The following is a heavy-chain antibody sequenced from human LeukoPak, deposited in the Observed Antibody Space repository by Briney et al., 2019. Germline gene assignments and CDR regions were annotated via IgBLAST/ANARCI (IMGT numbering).Heavy chain of an antibody. CDR1: GYTFTGYY. Sequence: GASVKVSCKASGYTFTGYYMRWVRQAPGQGLEWMGWINPNNGGTNYAQKFQGRVTMTRDTSISTAYMELNRLTSDDTAVYYCARDMMVRGVGTYDYWGQGTLATVSS. J-gene: IGHJ4*02. CDR2: INPNNGGT. CDR3: ARDMMVRGVGTYDY. D-gene: IGHD3-10*01. V-gene: IGHV1-2*02.